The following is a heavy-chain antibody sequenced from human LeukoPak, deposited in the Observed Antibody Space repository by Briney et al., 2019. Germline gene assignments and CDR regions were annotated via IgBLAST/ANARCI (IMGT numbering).Heavy chain of an antibody. D-gene: IGHD3-3*01. CDR1: GYSISSGYY. CDR2: IYHSGST. V-gene: IGHV4-38-2*02. J-gene: IGHJ6*03. Sequence: SETLSLTCTVSGYSISSGYYWGWIRQPPGKGLEWIGSIYHSGSTYYNPSLKSRVTISVDTSKNQFSLKLSSVTAADTAVYYCARAAADFWSGYYLVGYYYYMDVWGKGTTVTVSS. CDR3: ARAAADFWSGYYLVGYYYYMDV.